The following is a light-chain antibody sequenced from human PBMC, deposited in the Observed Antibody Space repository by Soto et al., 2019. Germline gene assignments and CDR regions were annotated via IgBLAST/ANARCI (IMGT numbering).Light chain of an antibody. CDR2: GAS. V-gene: IGKV3-15*01. CDR1: QSLGSD. Sequence: EIVMTQSPGTLSLSPGDTATLSCRASQSLGSDLAWYQQKPGQAPRLLIFGASDRPTGIPARISGSGSGTEFTLTISSLRSEDFAVYFCQQYYNWPRTFGQGTKVEI. J-gene: IGKJ1*01. CDR3: QQYYNWPRT.